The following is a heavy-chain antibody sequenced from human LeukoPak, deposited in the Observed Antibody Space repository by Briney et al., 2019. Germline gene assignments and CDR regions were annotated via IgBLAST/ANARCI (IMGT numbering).Heavy chain of an antibody. CDR1: GCTVSSNY. D-gene: IGHD6-19*01. CDR2: IYSGGST. V-gene: IGHV3-66*01. CDR3: ARVPFSGGPYYYFGMDV. Sequence: PGGSLRLSSAASGCTVSSNYMSWVRQAPGKGLEWVSVIYSGGSTYYADSVKGRFTISRDNSKNTLYLQMNSLRAEDTAVYYCARVPFSGGPYYYFGMDVWGQGTTVTVSS. J-gene: IGHJ6*02.